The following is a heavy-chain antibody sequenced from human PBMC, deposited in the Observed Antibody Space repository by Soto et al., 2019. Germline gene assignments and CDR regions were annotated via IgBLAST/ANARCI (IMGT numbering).Heavy chain of an antibody. V-gene: IGHV3-66*01. Sequence: GGSLRLSCAASGFTVSSNYMSWVRQAPGKGLEWVSVIYSGGSTYYADSVKGRFTISRDNSKNTLYLQMNSLRAEDTAVYYCARDTYYYDSSGYFPGYWGQGTLVTVSS. CDR2: IYSGGST. J-gene: IGHJ4*02. CDR1: GFTVSSNY. CDR3: ARDTYYYDSSGYFPGY. D-gene: IGHD3-22*01.